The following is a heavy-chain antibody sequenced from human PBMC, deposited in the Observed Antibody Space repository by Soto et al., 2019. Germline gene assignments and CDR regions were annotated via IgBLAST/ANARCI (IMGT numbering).Heavy chain of an antibody. J-gene: IGHJ6*02. Sequence: SAKVSCKASGYTFTSSAVQWVRQARGQRLEWIGWIVVGSGNTNYAQKFQERVTITRDMSTSTAYMELSSLRSEDTAVYYCAAEYSYGYNYYYRMDVWGQGTTVTVSS. CDR1: GYTFTSSA. CDR2: IVVGSGNT. V-gene: IGHV1-58*01. D-gene: IGHD5-18*01. CDR3: AAEYSYGYNYYYRMDV.